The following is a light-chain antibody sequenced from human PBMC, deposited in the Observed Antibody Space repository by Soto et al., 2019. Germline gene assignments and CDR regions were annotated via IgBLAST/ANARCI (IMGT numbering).Light chain of an antibody. CDR3: QERSNWPRVT. Sequence: EIVLTQSPATLSLTPGERGTLSCRASQSVSSSYLAWYQQKPDQAPRLLIYDASNRATGVPARFSGSGSGTDFTLTINSLESEDFAVYYCQERSNWPRVTFGGGTKVEIK. V-gene: IGKV3-11*01. CDR1: QSVSSSY. J-gene: IGKJ4*01. CDR2: DAS.